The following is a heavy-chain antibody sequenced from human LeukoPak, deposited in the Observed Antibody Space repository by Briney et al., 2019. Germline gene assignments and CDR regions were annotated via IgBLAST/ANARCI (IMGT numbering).Heavy chain of an antibody. Sequence: GGSLRLSCAASGLTFSSYAMHWARQAPGKGLEYVSAISSNGGSTYYANSVKGRFTISRDNSKNTLYLQMGSLRAEDMAVYYCARSAVRGVIISRFDPWGQGTLVTVSS. CDR2: ISSNGGST. CDR1: GLTFSSYA. J-gene: IGHJ5*02. D-gene: IGHD3-10*01. CDR3: ARSAVRGVIISRFDP. V-gene: IGHV3-64*01.